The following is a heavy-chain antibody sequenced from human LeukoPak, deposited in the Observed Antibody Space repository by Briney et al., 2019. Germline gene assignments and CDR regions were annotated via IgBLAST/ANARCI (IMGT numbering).Heavy chain of an antibody. CDR1: GFTFSSYD. J-gene: IGHJ4*02. V-gene: IGHV3-33*01. Sequence: GGSLRLSCAASGFTFSSYDMHWVRQAPGKGPEWVAIMRYDGRNENYADSVKGRFTISRDNSKKTLYLQMNSLRAEDTAVYYCARSRYNLDYWGQGTLVTVSS. CDR3: ARSRYNLDY. CDR2: MRYDGRNE. D-gene: IGHD5-24*01.